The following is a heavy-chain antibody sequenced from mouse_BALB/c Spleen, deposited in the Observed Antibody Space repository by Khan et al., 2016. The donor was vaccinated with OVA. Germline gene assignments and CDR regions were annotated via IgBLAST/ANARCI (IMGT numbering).Heavy chain of an antibody. CDR2: ITSCGSYT. V-gene: IGHV5-6-4*01. CDR1: GFTFSSYS. D-gene: IGHD1-1*01. J-gene: IGHJ2*01. CDR3: TRDRNYYGSSFYFDY. Sequence: EVELVESGGGLVKPGGSLRLSCEASGFTFSSYSMSWVRQTPEKRLEWVATITSCGSYTYYPDSVQGRFTISRDNAKNTLYLQMSSLRSEDTAMYYCTRDRNYYGSSFYFDYWGQGTTLTVSS.